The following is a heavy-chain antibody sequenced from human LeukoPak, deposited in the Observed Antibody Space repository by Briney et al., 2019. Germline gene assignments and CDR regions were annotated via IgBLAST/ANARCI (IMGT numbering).Heavy chain of an antibody. V-gene: IGHV1-2*02. D-gene: IGHD3-22*01. Sequence: AASVKVSCKASGYTLTSYYMHWVRQAPGQGLEWMGWINPNSGGTNYAQKFQGRVTMTRDTSISTAYMELSRLRSDDTAVYYCASSKGYYYDSSGYHDAFDIWGQGTMVTVSS. CDR1: GYTLTSYY. CDR3: ASSKGYYYDSSGYHDAFDI. J-gene: IGHJ3*02. CDR2: INPNSGGT.